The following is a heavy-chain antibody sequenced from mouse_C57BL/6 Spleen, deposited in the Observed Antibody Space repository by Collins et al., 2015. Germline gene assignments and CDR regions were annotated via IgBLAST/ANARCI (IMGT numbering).Heavy chain of an antibody. J-gene: IGHJ1*03. CDR2: INPDSRTI. CDR1: GIDFSRFW. CDR3: ARLGYYGYFNV. V-gene: IGHV4-1*01. Sequence: EVKLLQSGGGLVQCGGSLKLSCAASGIDFSRFWMGWVRRAPGKGLEWIGEINPDSRTINYAPSLKDKFIISRGNAKNTLYLQMSKVRSEDTALYYCARLGYYGYFNVWGTGTTVTVSS. D-gene: IGHD2-2*01.